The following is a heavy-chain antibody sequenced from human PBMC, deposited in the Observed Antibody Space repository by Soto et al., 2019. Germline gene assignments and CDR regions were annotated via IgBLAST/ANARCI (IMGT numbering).Heavy chain of an antibody. CDR1: GASISSGRYY. D-gene: IGHD2-15*01. V-gene: IGHV4-39*01. Sequence: QLQLHESGPGLVKPLETLSLTCTVSGASISSGRYYWARIRQPPGKGLEWVATIHTTGSTYYKPSLESRIALPIDTSKNHFSLRLTSVTAADTAVYYCARHLPSLRIDALDVWGQGTSVTVSS. CDR3: ARHLPSLRIDALDV. CDR2: IHTTGST. J-gene: IGHJ6*02.